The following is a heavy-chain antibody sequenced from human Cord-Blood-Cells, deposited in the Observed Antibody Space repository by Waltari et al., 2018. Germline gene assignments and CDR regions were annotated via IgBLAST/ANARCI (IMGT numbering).Heavy chain of an antibody. V-gene: IGHV4-59*11. D-gene: IGHD3-10*01. J-gene: IGHJ3*02. CDR2: IYYRGST. CDR1: GGSISSHY. Sequence: QVQLQESGPGLVKPSETLSLTCTVSGGSISSHYWSWIRQPPGKGLEWIGYIYYRGSTTYNPSLKSRVTISVDTSKNQFSLKLSSVTAADTAVYYCARDRGTGRAFDIWGQGTMVTVSS. CDR3: ARDRGTGRAFDI.